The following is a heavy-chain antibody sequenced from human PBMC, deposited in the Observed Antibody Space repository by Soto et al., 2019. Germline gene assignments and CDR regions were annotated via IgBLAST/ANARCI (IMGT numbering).Heavy chain of an antibody. CDR2: INPSGGSS. Sequence: SVKVSCKASGYTFSGYYMHWVRQAPGQGLEWMGIINPSGGSSTQAQTFQGRVTTTSDTSTSTVYMELSSLRFEDTAIYYCARPGSCSSSTHFDYWGQGTLVTVSS. D-gene: IGHD6-6*01. J-gene: IGHJ4*02. CDR3: ARPGSCSSSTHFDY. V-gene: IGHV1-46*01. CDR1: GYTFSGYY.